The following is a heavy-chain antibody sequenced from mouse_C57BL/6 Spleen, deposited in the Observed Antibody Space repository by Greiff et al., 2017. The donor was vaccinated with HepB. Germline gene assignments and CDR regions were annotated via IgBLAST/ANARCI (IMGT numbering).Heavy chain of an antibody. D-gene: IGHD1-1*01. Sequence: VQLQQPGAELVKPGASVKLSCKASGYTFTSYWMHWVKQRPGQGLEWIGMIHPNSGSTNYNEKFKSKATLTVDKASSTAYMQLSSLTSEDSAVYYCAIPVITTVVAPYWYFDVWGTGTTVTVSS. CDR2: IHPNSGST. V-gene: IGHV1-64*01. CDR3: AIPVITTVVAPYWYFDV. J-gene: IGHJ1*03. CDR1: GYTFTSYW.